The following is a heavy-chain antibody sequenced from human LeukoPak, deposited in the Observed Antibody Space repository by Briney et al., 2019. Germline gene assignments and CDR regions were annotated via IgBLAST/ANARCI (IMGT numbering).Heavy chain of an antibody. CDR2: IIPIFGTA. D-gene: IGHD3-3*01. J-gene: IGHJ5*02. CDR1: GGTFSSYA. V-gene: IGHV1-69*05. CDR3: ALGYYDFWSGYYTDNWFDP. Sequence: SVKVSCKAPGGTFSSYAISWVRQAPGQGLEWMGGIIPIFGTANYAQKFQGRVTMTRDTSISTAYMELSRLRSDDTAVYYCALGYYDFWSGYYTDNWFDPWGQGTLVTVSS.